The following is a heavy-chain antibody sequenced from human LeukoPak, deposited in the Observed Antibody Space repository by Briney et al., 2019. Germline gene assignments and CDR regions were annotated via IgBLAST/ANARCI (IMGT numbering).Heavy chain of an antibody. V-gene: IGHV4-4*07. D-gene: IGHD4-17*01. CDR3: ARLSTVTTSFDY. CDR2: FYTSGNS. CDR1: GGSISTYY. J-gene: IGHJ4*02. Sequence: SETLSLTCSVSGGSISTYYWSWVRQPAGKGMEWVGRFYTSGNSYYNPSLKSRVTMSLDTSKNQFSLKLSSVTAADTAVYYCARLSTVTTSFDYWGQGTLVTVSS.